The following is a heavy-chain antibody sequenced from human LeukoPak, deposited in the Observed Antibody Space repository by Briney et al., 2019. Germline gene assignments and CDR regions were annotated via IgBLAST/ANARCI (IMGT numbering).Heavy chain of an antibody. D-gene: IGHD2-15*01. CDR1: GDSISSYY. CDR3: ARTTEGYCRGSTCYYYYYYMNV. V-gene: IGHV4-59*01. Sequence: PSETLSLTCTVSGDSISSYYWSWIQQPPGKRLEWIGFMYNSGSTKYNPSLKSRVTISVDTSKMQFSLKLSSVTAADTAVYYCARTTEGYCRGSTCYYYYYYMNVWGKGTTVTVSS. CDR2: MYNSGST. J-gene: IGHJ6*03.